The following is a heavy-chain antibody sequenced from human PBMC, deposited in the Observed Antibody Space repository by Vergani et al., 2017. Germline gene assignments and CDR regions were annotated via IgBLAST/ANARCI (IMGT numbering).Heavy chain of an antibody. CDR3: ARATYYYDSSGYQGPDY. V-gene: IGHV1-69*02. Sequence: QVQLVQSGAEVKKPGSSVKVSCKASGGTFSSYTIGWVRQAPGQGLEWMGRIIPILGIANYAQKFQGRVTITADKSTSTAYMELRSLRSEDTAVYYCARATYYYDSSGYQGPDYWGQGTLVTVSS. CDR2: IIPILGIA. J-gene: IGHJ4*02. CDR1: GGTFSSYT. D-gene: IGHD3-22*01.